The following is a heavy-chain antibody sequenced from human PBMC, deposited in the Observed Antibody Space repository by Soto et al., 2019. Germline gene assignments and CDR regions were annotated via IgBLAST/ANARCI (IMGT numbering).Heavy chain of an antibody. CDR1: GFTFSSYA. D-gene: IGHD3-10*01. CDR3: AKDGGYYGSGSYQIYFDY. CDR2: ISYDGTNK. V-gene: IGHV3-30-3*01. J-gene: IGHJ4*02. Sequence: GGSLRLSCAASGFTFSSYAMHWVRQAPGKGLEWVAVISYDGTNKYYADSVKGRFTISRDNSKNTLYLQMNSLRAEDTAVYYCAKDGGYYGSGSYQIYFDYWGQGTLVTVSS.